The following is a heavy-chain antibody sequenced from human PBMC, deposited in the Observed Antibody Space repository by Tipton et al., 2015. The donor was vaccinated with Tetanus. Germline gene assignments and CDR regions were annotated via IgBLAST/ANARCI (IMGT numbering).Heavy chain of an antibody. CDR2: IWYDGSDK. D-gene: IGHD3-3*01. V-gene: IGHV3-33*01. J-gene: IGHJ4*02. CDR1: GFTFNNYG. Sequence: SGFTFNNYGMHWVRQAPGKGLEWVALIWYDGSDKYYTDSVKGRFTISRDNSKHTLYLQMNSLRAEDTAVYYCARGPLRDKGMVFVYWDQGTLVTVSS. CDR3: ARGPLRDKGMVFVY.